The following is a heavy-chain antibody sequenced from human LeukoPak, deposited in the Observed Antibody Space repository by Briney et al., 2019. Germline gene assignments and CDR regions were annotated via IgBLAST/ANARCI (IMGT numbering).Heavy chain of an antibody. CDR1: GFTFSSYA. CDR2: ISSNGGST. Sequence: PGGSLRLSCSASGFTFSSYAMHWVRQAPGKGLEYVSAISSNGGSTYYADSVKGRFTISRDNSKNTLYLQMSSLRAEDTAVYYCVKSLFKYQLLLEFDYWGQGTLVTVSS. CDR3: VKSLFKYQLLLEFDY. J-gene: IGHJ4*02. D-gene: IGHD2-2*01. V-gene: IGHV3-64D*06.